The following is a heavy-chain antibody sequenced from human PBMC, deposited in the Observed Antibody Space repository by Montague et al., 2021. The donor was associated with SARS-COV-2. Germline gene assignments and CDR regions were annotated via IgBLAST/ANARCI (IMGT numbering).Heavy chain of an antibody. Sequence: SETLSFTCTVSGGSISGYYWSWIRQPPGKGPEWIGNIYDTGNTNYNPSLKSRATISEDTSKNQFSLRLTSVTAADTAVYYCARDFRLQLWQTNYYFGLWGRGTLVTVSS. D-gene: IGHD5-18*01. CDR3: ARDFRLQLWQTNYYFGL. J-gene: IGHJ2*01. CDR1: GGSISGYY. V-gene: IGHV4-59*01. CDR2: IYDTGNT.